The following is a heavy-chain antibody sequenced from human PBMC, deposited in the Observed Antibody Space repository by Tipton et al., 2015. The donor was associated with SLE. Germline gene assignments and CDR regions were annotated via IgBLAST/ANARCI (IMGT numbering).Heavy chain of an antibody. CDR2: IYYSGST. J-gene: IGHJ4*02. Sequence: TLSLTCNVSGGSVNSGSYYWSWIRQPPGKGLEWIGYIYYSGSTNYNPSLKSRVTISVDTSKNQISLKLTSVTAADTAVYYCARGARGYSYGWGQGALVSVSS. D-gene: IGHD5-18*01. CDR3: ARGARGYSYG. V-gene: IGHV4-61*01. CDR1: GGSVNSGSYY.